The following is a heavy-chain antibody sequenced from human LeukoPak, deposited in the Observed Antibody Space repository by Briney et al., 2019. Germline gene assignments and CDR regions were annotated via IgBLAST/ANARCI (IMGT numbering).Heavy chain of an antibody. CDR1: GITFSSYW. D-gene: IGHD3-22*01. CDR3: ARSGVYDSSGYMDY. J-gene: IGHJ4*02. V-gene: IGHV3-74*01. CDR2: INSDGSST. Sequence: PGGSLRLSCEASGITFSSYWMHWVRQAPGKGLVWVSRINSDGSSTSYADSVKGRFTISRDNSKNTLYLQMNTLRAEDTAVYYCARSGVYDSSGYMDYWGQGTLVTVSS.